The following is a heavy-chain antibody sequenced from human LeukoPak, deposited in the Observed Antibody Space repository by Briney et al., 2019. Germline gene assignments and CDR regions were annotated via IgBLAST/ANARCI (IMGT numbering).Heavy chain of an antibody. Sequence: ASVKVSCKASGYAFSSYGFSWVRQAPGQGLEWMGWISSYDGNTKSVDKLQGRVTMTTDTSTSTAYTELRSLRSDDTAVYYCARAGYCSSTSCYIGGWYNWFDPWGQGTLVTVSS. J-gene: IGHJ5*02. V-gene: IGHV1-18*01. CDR3: ARAGYCSSTSCYIGGWYNWFDP. CDR1: GYAFSSYG. CDR2: ISSYDGNT. D-gene: IGHD2-2*02.